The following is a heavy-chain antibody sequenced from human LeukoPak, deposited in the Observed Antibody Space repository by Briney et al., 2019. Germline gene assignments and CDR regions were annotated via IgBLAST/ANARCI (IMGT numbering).Heavy chain of an antibody. V-gene: IGHV1-69*13. D-gene: IGHD5-18*01. J-gene: IGHJ4*02. Sequence: GASVKVSCKASGGTFSSYAISWVRQAPGQGLEWMGGIIPIFGTADYAQKFQGRVTITADESTSTAYMELSSLRSEDTAVYYCARAPAMVANYFDYWGQGTLVTVSS. CDR2: IIPIFGTA. CDR3: ARAPAMVANYFDY. CDR1: GGTFSSYA.